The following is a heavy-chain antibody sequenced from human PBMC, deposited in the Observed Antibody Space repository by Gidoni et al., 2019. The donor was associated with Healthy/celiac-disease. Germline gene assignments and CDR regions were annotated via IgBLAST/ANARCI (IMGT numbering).Heavy chain of an antibody. J-gene: IGHJ4*02. CDR1: GGSISSSSYY. CDR3: ARPRNDFWSGYYTGFDY. Sequence: QLQLQESGPGLVKPSETLSLTCTVSGGSISSSSYYGGWLRQPPGKGLEWIGSIYYSGSTYYNPSLKSRVTISVDTSKNQFSLKLSSVTAADTAVYYCARPRNDFWSGYYTGFDYWGQGTLVTVSS. CDR2: IYYSGST. V-gene: IGHV4-39*01. D-gene: IGHD3-3*01.